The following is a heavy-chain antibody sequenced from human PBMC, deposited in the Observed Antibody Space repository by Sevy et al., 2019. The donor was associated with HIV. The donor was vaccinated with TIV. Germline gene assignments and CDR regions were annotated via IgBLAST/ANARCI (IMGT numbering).Heavy chain of an antibody. CDR2: IRGRGGST. CDR1: GFTFSSYA. V-gene: IGHV3-23*01. D-gene: IGHD3-22*01. CDR3: HGDYDCSQLASYYYYGMDV. J-gene: IGHJ6*02. Sequence: GGFLRLSCAASGFTFSSYAMSWVRQAPGKGLEGVSTIRGRGGSTYYADSVKGRFTISRDNSKNTLYLQMNSLRAEDTAVYYCHGDYDCSQLASYYYYGMDVWGQGTTVTVSS.